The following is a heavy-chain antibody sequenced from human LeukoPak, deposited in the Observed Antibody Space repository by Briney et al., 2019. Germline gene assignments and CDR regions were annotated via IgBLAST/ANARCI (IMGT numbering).Heavy chain of an antibody. V-gene: IGHV4-39*01. D-gene: IGHD3-10*01. CDR3: ATSYGSGSYYNILPDY. Sequence: PSETLSLTCTVSGGSISSSSYSWGWIRQPPGKGLEWIGSIYYSGSTYYKPSLKSRVTISLATSKNQFSLKLSSVTAADTAVYYCATSYGSGSYYNILPDYWGQGTLVTVSS. CDR1: GGSISSSSYS. J-gene: IGHJ4*02. CDR2: IYYSGST.